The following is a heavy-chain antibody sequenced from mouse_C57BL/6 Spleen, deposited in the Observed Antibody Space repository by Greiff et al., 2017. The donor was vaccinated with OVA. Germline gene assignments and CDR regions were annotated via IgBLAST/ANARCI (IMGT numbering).Heavy chain of an antibody. V-gene: IGHV1-85*01. CDR1: GYTFTSYD. D-gene: IGHD4-1*01. Sequence: QVQLKESGPELVKPGASVKLSCKASGYTFTSYDINWVKQRPGQGLEWIGWIYPRDGSTKYNEKFKGKATLTVDTSSSTAYMELHSLPSEDSAVYFCARGGLTGYWYFDVWGTGTTVTVSS. CDR2: IYPRDGST. J-gene: IGHJ1*03. CDR3: ARGGLTGYWYFDV.